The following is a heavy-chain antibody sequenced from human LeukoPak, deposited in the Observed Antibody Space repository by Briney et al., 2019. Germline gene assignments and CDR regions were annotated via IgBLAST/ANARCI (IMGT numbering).Heavy chain of an antibody. D-gene: IGHD4-17*01. CDR3: AKALVDDYGDYGSHWSIDR. CDR2: ISGSGGST. CDR1: GFTFSSYA. Sequence: GGSLRLSCAASGFTFSSYAMSWVRQAPGKGLEWVSAISGSGGSTYYADSVKGRFTISRDNSKNTLYLQMNSLRAEDTAVYYLAKALVDDYGDYGSHWSIDRGGRRSLVTV. V-gene: IGHV3-23*01. J-gene: IGHJ2*01.